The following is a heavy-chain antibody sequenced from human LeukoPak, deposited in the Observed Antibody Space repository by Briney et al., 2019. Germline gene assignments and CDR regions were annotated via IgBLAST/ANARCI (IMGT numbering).Heavy chain of an antibody. J-gene: IGHJ4*02. CDR2: KLPDGSQK. Sequence: GGSLRLSCVASDFTFSFYWMTWVRQAPGKGLEWLANKLPDGSQKYYVDSVKGRFTISRDNPKNSLYLQINNLKAEDTAVYYCGRLAHNAWYAIDFWGQGALVTVSS. CDR1: DFTFSFYW. V-gene: IGHV3-7*01. D-gene: IGHD6-13*01. CDR3: GRLAHNAWYAIDF.